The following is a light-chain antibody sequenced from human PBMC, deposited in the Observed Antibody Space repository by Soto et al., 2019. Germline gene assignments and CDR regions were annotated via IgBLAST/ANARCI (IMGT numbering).Light chain of an antibody. CDR1: QSVSKY. CDR3: HHRGEWPRT. Sequence: EIVLTQSPATLSLSPGERATLSCRASQSVSKYLAWYQQKPGQAPRLLIYGASNRATGIPARFTGSGSGTDFTLTSSSLEPEDFAVYYCHHRGEWPRTFGQGTKLEIK. V-gene: IGKV3-11*01. CDR2: GAS. J-gene: IGKJ2*01.